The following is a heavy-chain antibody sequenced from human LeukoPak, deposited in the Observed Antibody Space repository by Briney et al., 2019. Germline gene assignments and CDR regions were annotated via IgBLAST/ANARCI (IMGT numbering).Heavy chain of an antibody. CDR2: VNGDGSST. D-gene: IGHD4-17*01. J-gene: IGHJ4*02. CDR3: ARDQLGDGDYLFDS. V-gene: IGHV3-74*01. Sequence: GGSLRPSCAASGFTFSRYWMHWVRQAPGKGLVWVSRVNGDGSSTTYADSVKGRFTISRDNAKNTLYLQMNSLRAEDTAVYYCARDQLGDGDYLFDSWGQGILVTVSS. CDR1: GFTFSRYW.